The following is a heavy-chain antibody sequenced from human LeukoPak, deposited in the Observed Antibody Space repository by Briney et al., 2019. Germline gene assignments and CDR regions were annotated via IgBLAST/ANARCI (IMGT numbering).Heavy chain of an antibody. D-gene: IGHD3-10*01. CDR3: ARGSGSYYPYYYYGMDV. V-gene: IGHV4-34*01. CDR2: INHSGST. CDR1: GGSFSGYY. Sequence: ASETLSLTCAVYGGSFSGYYWSWIRQPPGKGLEWIGEINHSGSTNYNPSLKSRVTISVDTSKNQFSLKLSSVTAADTAVYYCARGSGSYYPYYYYGMDVWGQGTTVTVSS. J-gene: IGHJ6*02.